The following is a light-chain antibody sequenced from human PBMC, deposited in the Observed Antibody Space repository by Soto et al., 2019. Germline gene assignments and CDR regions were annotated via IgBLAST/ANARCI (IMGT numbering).Light chain of an antibody. CDR2: DAS. CDR3: HQYGDIFPT. V-gene: IGKV3-20*01. CDR1: QSVISDY. J-gene: IGKJ1*01. Sequence: ETVLTQSPGTLSLSPGERATLSCRAGQSVISDYLAWYQQKPGQAPRLLIYDASRRATGIPDRFSGSGSGTDFTLIISRLETEDFAVYYCHQYGDIFPTFGQGTKVDIK.